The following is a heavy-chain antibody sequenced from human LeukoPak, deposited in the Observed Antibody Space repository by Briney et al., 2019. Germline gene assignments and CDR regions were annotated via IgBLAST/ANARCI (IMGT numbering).Heavy chain of an antibody. CDR3: ATDYYVSGSYYRLFY. CDR2: INSDGGTT. CDR1: GFTFKKYD. Sequence: GGSLRLSCAASGFTFKKYDVTWVRQAPGKGLEWVSGINSDGGTTTYADSVKGRFTISRDNAKNTLYLQMNNLRAEDTAIYYCATDYYVSGSYYRLFYWGQGTLVTVSS. D-gene: IGHD3-10*01. J-gene: IGHJ4*02. V-gene: IGHV3-74*01.